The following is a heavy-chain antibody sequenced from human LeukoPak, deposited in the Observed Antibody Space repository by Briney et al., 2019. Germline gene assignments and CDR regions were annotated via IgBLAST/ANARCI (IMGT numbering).Heavy chain of an antibody. D-gene: IGHD3-3*01. J-gene: IGHJ5*02. CDR3: ARDYLYDFWSGYPTENNWFDP. CDR1: GGSFSGYY. V-gene: IGHV4-34*01. Sequence: SETLSLTCAVYGGSFSGYYWSWIRQPPGEGLEWIGEINHSGSTNYNPSLKSRVTISVDTSKNQFSLKLSSVTAADTAVYYCARDYLYDFWSGYPTENNWFDPWGQGTLVTVSS. CDR2: INHSGST.